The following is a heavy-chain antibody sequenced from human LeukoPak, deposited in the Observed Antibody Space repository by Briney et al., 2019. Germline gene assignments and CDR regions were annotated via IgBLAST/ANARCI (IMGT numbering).Heavy chain of an antibody. CDR2: ISGSGGST. Sequence: GGSLRLSCAASGFTFRSYAMSWVRQAPGKGLEWVSAISGSGGSTHYADSVKGRFTISRDNSKNTLYLQMNSLRAEDTAVYYCATGTSQLVDFQHWGQGTLVTVSS. D-gene: IGHD6-13*01. CDR3: ATGTSQLVDFQH. CDR1: GFTFRSYA. V-gene: IGHV3-23*01. J-gene: IGHJ1*01.